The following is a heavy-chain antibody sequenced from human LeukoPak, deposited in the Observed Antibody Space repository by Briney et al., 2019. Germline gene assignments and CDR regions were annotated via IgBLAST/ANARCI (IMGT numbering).Heavy chain of an antibody. CDR3: ARADTAMAHDY. D-gene: IGHD5-18*01. V-gene: IGHV4-59*01. CDR1: GVSISSYY. Sequence: SETLSLTCTVSGVSISSYYWSWIRQPPGKGLEWIGYIYYSGSTNYNPSLKSRVTISVDTSKNQFSLKLSSVTAADTAVYYCARADTAMAHDYWGQGTLVTVSS. CDR2: IYYSGST. J-gene: IGHJ4*02.